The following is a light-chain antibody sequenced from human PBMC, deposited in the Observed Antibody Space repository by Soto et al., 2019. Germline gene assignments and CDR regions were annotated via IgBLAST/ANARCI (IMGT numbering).Light chain of an antibody. V-gene: IGLV2-14*01. CDR2: DVT. J-gene: IGLJ1*01. Sequence: QSALTQPASVSGSPGQSITISCTGTSSDVGGYNFVSWYQQHPDKAPKLMIYDVTNRPSGVSNRFSCSKSGNTATLTISGLQGEKEAEYYCSSYTGGSTYGIATRTKVSVL. CDR1: SSDVGGYNF. CDR3: SSYTGGSTYG.